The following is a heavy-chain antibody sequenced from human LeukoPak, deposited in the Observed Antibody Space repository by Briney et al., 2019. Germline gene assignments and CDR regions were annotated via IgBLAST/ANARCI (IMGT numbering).Heavy chain of an antibody. Sequence: SETLSLTCTVSGGSISSYYWSWIRQPAGKGLEWIGRIYTSGSTNYNPSLKSRVTMSVDTSKNQFSLKLSSVTAADTAVYYCARETIRYYDFWSGYQSSDYYYYYGMDVWGQGTTVTVSS. CDR1: GGSISSYY. D-gene: IGHD3-3*01. CDR2: IYTSGST. V-gene: IGHV4-4*07. CDR3: ARETIRYYDFWSGYQSSDYYYYYGMDV. J-gene: IGHJ6*02.